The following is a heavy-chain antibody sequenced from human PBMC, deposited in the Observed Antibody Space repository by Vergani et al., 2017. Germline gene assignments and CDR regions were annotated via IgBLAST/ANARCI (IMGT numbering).Heavy chain of an antibody. J-gene: IGHJ3*02. CDR3: AKVGRSEVAGTFGAFDI. CDR1: GFTFIMHA. CDR2: LSASDSRT. D-gene: IGHD6-19*01. Sequence: EVQLLESGGDLVQPGGSLRLSCAASGFTFIMHAMSWVRQAPGKGLEWVSTLSASDSRTHYADSVKGRFTISRDNSKNTLFLHMNSLRPEDTAVYYCAKVGRSEVAGTFGAFDIWGQGTMVTVSS. V-gene: IGHV3-23*01.